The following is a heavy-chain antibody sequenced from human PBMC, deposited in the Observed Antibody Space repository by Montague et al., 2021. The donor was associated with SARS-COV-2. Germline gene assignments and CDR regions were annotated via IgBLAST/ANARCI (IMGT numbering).Heavy chain of an antibody. CDR3: ARDRGGGRYDFWSGYYVQPYDY. V-gene: IGHV3-21*01. Sequence: SLRLSCAASGFTFSSYSMNWVRQAPGKGLEWVSSISSSSSYIYYADSVKGRFPISRDNAKNSLYLQMNSLRAEDTAVYYCARDRGGGRYDFWSGYYVQPYDYWGQGTLVTVSS. D-gene: IGHD3-3*01. CDR2: ISSSSSYI. J-gene: IGHJ4*02. CDR1: GFTFSSYS.